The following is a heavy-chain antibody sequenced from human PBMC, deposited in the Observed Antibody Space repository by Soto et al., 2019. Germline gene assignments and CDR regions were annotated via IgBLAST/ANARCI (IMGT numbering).Heavy chain of an antibody. CDR2: IYNSGTT. CDR3: AGPRDCSSTSCYGALDP. CDR1: GDSVNSGTYY. D-gene: IGHD2-2*01. Sequence: PSETLSLTCTVSGDSVNSGTYYWSWIRQPPGKGLEWIGYIYNSGTTNYNPYHKSRVTISVDTSKNQFSLKLSSVTAADTAVYYCAGPRDCSSTSCYGALDPWGQGTLVTVSS. V-gene: IGHV4-61*01. J-gene: IGHJ5*02.